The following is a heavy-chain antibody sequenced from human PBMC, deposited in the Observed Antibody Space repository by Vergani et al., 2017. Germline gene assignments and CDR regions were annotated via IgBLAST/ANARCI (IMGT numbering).Heavy chain of an antibody. CDR2: ISGSGGST. Sequence: EVQLLESGGGLVQPGGSLRLSCAASGFTFSSYAMSWVRQAPGKGLELVSAISGSGGSTYYADSVKGRFTISRDNSKNTLYLQMNSLSAEDTAVYYCAKDNEWELPPLDFRGQGTLVTVSS. CDR1: GFTFSSYA. J-gene: IGHJ4*02. CDR3: AKDNEWELPPLDF. V-gene: IGHV3-23*01. D-gene: IGHD1-26*01.